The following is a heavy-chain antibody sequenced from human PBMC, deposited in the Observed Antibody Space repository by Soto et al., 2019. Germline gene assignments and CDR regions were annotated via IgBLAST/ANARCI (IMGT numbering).Heavy chain of an antibody. V-gene: IGHV4-39*01. CDR3: ARRGSSRQIYHYGMEF. D-gene: IGHD6-13*01. CDR1: GDSVSSSYYY. J-gene: IGHJ6*02. Sequence: TSETLSLTCTVSGDSVSSSYYYWGWIRQPPGRGLEWIGSIFYSGSTDYNPSLKSRVTISVDTSKNQFSLKLSSVTAADTAVYYCARRGSSRQIYHYGMEFWGPGTTVTVFS. CDR2: IFYSGST.